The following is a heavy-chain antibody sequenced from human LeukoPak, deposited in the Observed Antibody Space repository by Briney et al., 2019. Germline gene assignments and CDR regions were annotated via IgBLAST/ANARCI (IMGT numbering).Heavy chain of an antibody. D-gene: IGHD2/OR15-2a*01. CDR3: ARSTVYFDAFDI. Sequence: SETLSLTCAVYGGSFSGYYWSWIRQPPGKGLEWIGEINHSGSTNYNPSLKSRVTISVDTSKNQFSLKLSSVTAADTAVYYCARSTVYFDAFDIWGQGTMVTASS. J-gene: IGHJ3*02. CDR1: GGSFSGYY. CDR2: INHSGST. V-gene: IGHV4-34*01.